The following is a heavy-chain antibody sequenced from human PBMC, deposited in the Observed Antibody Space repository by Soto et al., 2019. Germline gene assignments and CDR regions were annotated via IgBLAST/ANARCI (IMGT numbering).Heavy chain of an antibody. CDR2: IYYSGST. J-gene: IGHJ3*02. D-gene: IGHD4-17*01. Sequence: QLQLQESGPGLVKPSETLSLTCTVSGGSISSSSYYWGWIRQPPGKGLEWIGSIYYSGSTYYNPSLKSRVTISVHTGETQVSPKPRSVTAAATAVYYCAALVGDYKFSASDIWGQGTMVTVCS. V-gene: IGHV4-39*01. CDR3: AALVGDYKFSASDI. CDR1: GGSISSSSYY.